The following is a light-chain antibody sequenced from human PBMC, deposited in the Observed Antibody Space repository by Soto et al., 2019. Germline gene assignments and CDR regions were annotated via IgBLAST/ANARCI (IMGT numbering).Light chain of an antibody. CDR3: LQDYNYPIT. CDR2: HAS. V-gene: IGKV3D-15*01. Sequence: EVGMTQSPATLSVSPGERATLSCRASETVATNLAWYQQKPGQAPRLLILHASNRAAGIPARFSGSGSGSDFTLTISSLQPEDFATYYCLQDYNYPITFGQGTRLEIK. CDR1: ETVATN. J-gene: IGKJ5*01.